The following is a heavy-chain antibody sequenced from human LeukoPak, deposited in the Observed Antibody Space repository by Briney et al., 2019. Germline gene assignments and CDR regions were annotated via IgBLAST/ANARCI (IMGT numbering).Heavy chain of an antibody. J-gene: IGHJ5*02. D-gene: IGHD1-26*01. Sequence: SETLSLTCTVSGGSISSYYWSWIRQPPGKGLEWIGYIYYSGSTNYNPSLKSRVTISVDTSKNQFSLKLSSVTAADTAVYYCARTIDGTWFDPWGQETLVTVSS. CDR1: GGSISSYY. CDR2: IYYSGST. CDR3: ARTIDGTWFDP. V-gene: IGHV4-59*01.